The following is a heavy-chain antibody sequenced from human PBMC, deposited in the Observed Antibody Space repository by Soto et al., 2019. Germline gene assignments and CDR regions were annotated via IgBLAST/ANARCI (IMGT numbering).Heavy chain of an antibody. CDR2: IYYSGST. D-gene: IGHD2-15*01. J-gene: IGHJ6*02. V-gene: IGHV4-30-4*01. CDR1: GGSISSGDYY. CDR3: ARGKCSGGSCYPEIYYYYGMDV. Sequence: TLSLTCTVSGGSISSGDYYWSWIRQPPGKGLEWIGYIYYSGSTYYNPSLKSRVTISVDTSKNQFSLKLSSVTAADTAVYYCARGKCSGGSCYPEIYYYYGMDVWGQGTTVTVSS.